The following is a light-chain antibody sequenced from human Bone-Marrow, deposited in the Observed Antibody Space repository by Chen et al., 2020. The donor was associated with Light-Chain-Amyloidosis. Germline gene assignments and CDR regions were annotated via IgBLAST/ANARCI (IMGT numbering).Light chain of an antibody. J-gene: IGLJ3*02. CDR2: EDN. V-gene: IGLV6-57*02. CDR1: SGSIASNY. Sequence: NFMLTPPHSVSESPGKTVTISCPGSSGSIASNYVQWYQQRPGSAPTTVIYEDNQRPSGVPDRFSGSIDSSSNSASLTISGLKTEDEADYYCQSYDSSNLVFGGGTKLTVL. CDR3: QSYDSSNLV.